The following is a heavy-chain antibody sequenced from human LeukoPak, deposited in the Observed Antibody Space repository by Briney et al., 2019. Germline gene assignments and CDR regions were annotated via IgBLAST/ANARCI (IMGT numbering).Heavy chain of an antibody. Sequence: GASVKVSSKASGYTFTSYAMHWVRQAPGQRLEWMGWINAGNGNTKYSQKFQGRVTITRDTSASTAYMELSSLRSEDTAVYYCARLGPSVGYSYVGYDYWGQGTLVTVSS. J-gene: IGHJ4*02. CDR1: GYTFTSYA. V-gene: IGHV1-3*01. CDR2: INAGNGNT. CDR3: ARLGPSVGYSYVGYDY. D-gene: IGHD5-18*01.